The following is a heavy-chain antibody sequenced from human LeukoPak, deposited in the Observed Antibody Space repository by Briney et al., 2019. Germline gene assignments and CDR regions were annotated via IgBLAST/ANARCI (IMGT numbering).Heavy chain of an antibody. CDR3: ARRLRAGSTLAY. CDR1: GYTFTGYN. D-gene: IGHD1-1*01. CDR2: INPNTGDT. V-gene: IGHV1-2*02. Sequence: ASVKVSCKASGYTFTGYNIHWVRQAPGQGLERMGCINPNTGDTNFAQNFQGRFTMTRDTSTSTAYMELSGLTSDDTAVYYCARRLRAGSTLAYWGQGTLVTV. J-gene: IGHJ4*02.